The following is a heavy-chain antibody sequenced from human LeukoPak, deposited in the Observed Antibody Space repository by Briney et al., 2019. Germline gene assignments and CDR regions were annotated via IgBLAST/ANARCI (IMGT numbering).Heavy chain of an antibody. CDR1: GGSISSYY. CDR2: IYYSGST. J-gene: IGHJ5*02. V-gene: IGHV4-59*12. CDR3: AREATMVRGLSWFDP. Sequence: SETLSLTCTVSGGSISSYYWSWIRQPPGKGLEWIGYIYYSGSTNYNPSLKSRVTISVDTSKNQFSLKLSSVTAADTAVYYRAREATMVRGLSWFDPWGQGTLVTVSS. D-gene: IGHD3-10*01.